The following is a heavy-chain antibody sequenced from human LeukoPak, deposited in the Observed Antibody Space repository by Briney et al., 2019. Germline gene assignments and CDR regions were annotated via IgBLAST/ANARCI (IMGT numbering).Heavy chain of an antibody. J-gene: IGHJ3*01. D-gene: IGHD2-15*01. CDR3: ARGRYCSGGSCYSGAFDF. CDR1: GYTFTSYG. V-gene: IGHV1-18*01. Sequence: ASVKVSCKASGYTFTSYGITWVRQAPGRGLEWMGWVSGYNSDTNYAQKFQGRVTMTTDTSTSTAYMELRSLRSDDTAVYYCARGRYCSGGSCYSGAFDFWGQGTMVTVSS. CDR2: VSGYNSDT.